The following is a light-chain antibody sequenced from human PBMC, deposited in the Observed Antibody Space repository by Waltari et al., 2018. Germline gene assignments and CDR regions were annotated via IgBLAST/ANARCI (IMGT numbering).Light chain of an antibody. CDR3: YSSDSTGLRV. CDR1: ELPRKY. Sequence: SYELTQPPSVSVSPGQTARITCSGHELPRKYAYWFQQKSGQAPRLGIDEDTKRPSGIPERFSGSSSGTVATLTITGAQVDDEADYYCYSSDSTGLRVFGGGTTVVVL. J-gene: IGLJ1*01. CDR2: EDT. V-gene: IGLV3-10*01.